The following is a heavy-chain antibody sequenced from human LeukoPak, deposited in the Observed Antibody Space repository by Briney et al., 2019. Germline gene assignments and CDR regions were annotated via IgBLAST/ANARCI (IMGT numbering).Heavy chain of an antibody. CDR1: GFTFSSYG. CDR2: ISGDGGST. D-gene: IGHD3-22*01. V-gene: IGHV3-43*02. Sequence: GGSLGLSCAASGFTFSSYGMHWVRQAPGKGLEWVSLISGDGGSTYYADSVKGRFTISRDNSKNSLYLQMNSLRTEDTALYYCAKVLGYYDSSGYYQEGGFDYWGQGTLVTVSS. J-gene: IGHJ4*02. CDR3: AKVLGYYDSSGYYQEGGFDY.